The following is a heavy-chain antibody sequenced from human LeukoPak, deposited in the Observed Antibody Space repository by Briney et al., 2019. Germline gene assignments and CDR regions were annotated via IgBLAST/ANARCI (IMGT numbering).Heavy chain of an antibody. J-gene: IGHJ4*02. CDR1: GFTFNSYA. Sequence: PGGSLRLSCAASGFTFNSYAMNWVRQAPGKGLEWVSAISGSGGSTYYADSVKGRFTISRDNSKNTLYLQMNSLRAEDTAVYYCARLFWESSAYYPYWGQGTLVTVSS. V-gene: IGHV3-23*01. CDR2: ISGSGGST. D-gene: IGHD3-22*01. CDR3: ARLFWESSAYYPY.